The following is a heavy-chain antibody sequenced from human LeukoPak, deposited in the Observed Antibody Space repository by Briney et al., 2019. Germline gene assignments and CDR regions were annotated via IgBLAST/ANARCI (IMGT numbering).Heavy chain of an antibody. CDR2: ISYDGSNK. CDR3: AKDGGNYPY. D-gene: IGHD4-11*01. J-gene: IGHJ4*02. V-gene: IGHV3-30*18. CDR1: GFTFSSYG. Sequence: GGSLRLSCAASGFTFSSYGMHWVRQAPGKGLEWVAVISYDGSNKYYADSVKGRFTISRDNSKNTLYLQMNSLRAEDTAVYYCAKDGGNYPYWGQGTLVTVSS.